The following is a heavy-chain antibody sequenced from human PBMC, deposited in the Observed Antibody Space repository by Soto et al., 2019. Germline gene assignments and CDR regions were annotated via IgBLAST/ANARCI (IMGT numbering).Heavy chain of an antibody. J-gene: IGHJ6*03. CDR1: GYTFTSYY. V-gene: IGHV1-46*03. CDR2: INPSGGST. D-gene: IGHD1-7*01. Sequence: GASVKVSCKASGYTFTSYYIHWVRQAPGQGLEWMGIINPSGGSTSYAQKFQGRVTMTRDTSTSTVYMELSSLRSEDTAVYYCARDGPPLELRVCLEGDYYYYYMVVWGKGTTVTVSS. CDR3: ARDGPPLELRVCLEGDYYYYYMVV.